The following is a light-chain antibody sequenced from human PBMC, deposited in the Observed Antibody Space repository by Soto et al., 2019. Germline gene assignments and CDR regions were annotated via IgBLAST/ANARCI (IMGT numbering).Light chain of an antibody. CDR2: GAS. CDR1: QSISSNY. Sequence: EIVLTQSPGTLSLFPGERATLSCRASQSISSNYLAWYQQKPGQAPRLLIYGASSRATGIPDRFSGAGSATDFTLTISRLEPEDFAVYYCHQYGSAPAWTFGQGTKVEIK. CDR3: HQYGSAPAWT. J-gene: IGKJ1*01. V-gene: IGKV3-20*01.